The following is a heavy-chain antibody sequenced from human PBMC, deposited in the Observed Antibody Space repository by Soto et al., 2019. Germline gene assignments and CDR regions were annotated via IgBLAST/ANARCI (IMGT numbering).Heavy chain of an antibody. D-gene: IGHD1-26*01. Sequence: EVQLVESGGGLVQPGGSLRLSCAASGFTFSSYEMNWVRQAPGKGLEWVSYISSTGNTIYYADSVKGRFTISRDNAKKSLYLQMNSLRAEDTAIYYCARDLRLVGAPSRILFDYWGQGTLLTVSS. J-gene: IGHJ4*02. CDR1: GFTFSSYE. V-gene: IGHV3-48*03. CDR3: ARDLRLVGAPSRILFDY. CDR2: ISSTGNTI.